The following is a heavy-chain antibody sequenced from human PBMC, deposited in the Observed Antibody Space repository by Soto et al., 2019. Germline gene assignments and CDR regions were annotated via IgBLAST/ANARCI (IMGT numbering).Heavy chain of an antibody. D-gene: IGHD6-19*01. CDR3: AKDRYSSGWPNDFDY. CDR1: GFTFSSYG. J-gene: IGHJ4*02. V-gene: IGHV3-30*18. Sequence: QVQLMESGGGVVQPGRSLRLSCAASGFTFSSYGMHWVRQAPGKGLEWVAVISYDGSNKYYADSVKGRFTISRDNSKNTLYLQMNSLRAEDTAVYYCAKDRYSSGWPNDFDYWGQGTLVTVSS. CDR2: ISYDGSNK.